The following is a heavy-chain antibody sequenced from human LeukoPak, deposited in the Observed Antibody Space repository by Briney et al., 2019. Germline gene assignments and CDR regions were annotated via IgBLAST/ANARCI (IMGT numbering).Heavy chain of an antibody. Sequence: PSETLSLTCTVSGGSVSSSSYYWGWIRQPPGKGLEWIGSIYYSGSTYYNPSLKSRVTISVDTSKNQFSLKLSSVTAADTAVYYCARQDGGDPARHYYYYYYMDVWGKGTTVTISS. D-gene: IGHD2-21*02. CDR2: IYYSGST. CDR3: ARQDGGDPARHYYYYYYMDV. V-gene: IGHV4-39*01. J-gene: IGHJ6*03. CDR1: GGSVSSSSYY.